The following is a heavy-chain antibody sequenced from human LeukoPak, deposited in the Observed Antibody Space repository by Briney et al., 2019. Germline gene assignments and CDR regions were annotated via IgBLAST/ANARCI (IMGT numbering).Heavy chain of an antibody. CDR2: INPSGGST. CDR3: ARDLGGIVPAAADENWFDP. V-gene: IGHV1-46*03. CDR1: GYTFTSYY. D-gene: IGHD2-2*01. J-gene: IGHJ5*02. Sequence: GASVKVSXKASGYTFTSYYMHWVRQAPGQGLEWMGIINPSGGSTSYAQKFQGRVTMTRDTSTSTVYMELSSLRSEDTAVYYCARDLGGIVPAAADENWFDPWGQGTLVTVSS.